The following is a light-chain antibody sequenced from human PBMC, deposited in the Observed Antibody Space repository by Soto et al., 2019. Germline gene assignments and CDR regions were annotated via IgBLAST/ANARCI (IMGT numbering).Light chain of an antibody. J-gene: IGLJ2*01. CDR1: SSNIGAGYD. V-gene: IGLV1-40*01. CDR3: QSYDSSLSGLV. Sequence: QAVVTQQPSVSGAPGQRVTISCTGSSSNIGAGYDVHWYQQLPGTAPKLLIYGNSNRPSGVPDRFSGSKSGTSASLAITGLQAEDEADYYCQSYDSSLSGLVFGGGTKLTVL. CDR2: GNS.